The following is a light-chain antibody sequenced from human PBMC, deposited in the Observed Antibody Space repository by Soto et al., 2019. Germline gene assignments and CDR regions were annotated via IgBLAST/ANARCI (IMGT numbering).Light chain of an antibody. J-gene: IGKJ2*01. Sequence: DIQMTQSPSSLSASLGDRVTISCRASQGISTYLAWYQQKPGKAPTLLISDVSRLESGVPSRFSGSGSGTEFTLTISGLQPDDFATYYCHQYNYLYTFGQGTKVDIK. CDR2: DVS. V-gene: IGKV1-5*01. CDR1: QGISTY. CDR3: HQYNYLYT.